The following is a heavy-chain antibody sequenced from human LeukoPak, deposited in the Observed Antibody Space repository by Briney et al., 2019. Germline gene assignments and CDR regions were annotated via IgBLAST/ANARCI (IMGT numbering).Heavy chain of an antibody. CDR1: GGSISSYY. Sequence: SETLSLTCTVSGGSISSYYWSWIRQPPGKRLEWIGYIYYSGSTSYNPSLKSRVTISVDTSKNQISLKLSSVTAADTAVYYCARGDPMLRGVVDEIDPWGQGTLVTVSS. CDR3: ARGDPMLRGVVDEIDP. CDR2: IYYSGST. V-gene: IGHV4-59*01. D-gene: IGHD3-10*01. J-gene: IGHJ5*02.